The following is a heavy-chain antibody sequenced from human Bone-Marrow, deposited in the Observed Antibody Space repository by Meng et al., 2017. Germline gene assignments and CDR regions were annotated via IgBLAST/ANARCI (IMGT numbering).Heavy chain of an antibody. J-gene: IGHJ4*02. CDR2: ISYDGSNK. Sequence: GESLKISCAASGFTFSSYAMHWVRQAPGKGLEWVAVISYDGSNKYYADSVKGRFTISRDNSKNTLYLQMNSLRAEDTAVYYCARDGYEGRGFDYWGQGTLVTVSS. V-gene: IGHV3-30*07. CDR3: ARDGYEGRGFDY. D-gene: IGHD5-12*01. CDR1: GFTFSSYA.